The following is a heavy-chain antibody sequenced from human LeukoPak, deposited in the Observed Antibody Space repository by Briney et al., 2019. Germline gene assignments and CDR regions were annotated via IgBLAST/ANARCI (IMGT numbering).Heavy chain of an antibody. Sequence: ASVKVSCKASGYTFSSYDINWVRQATGQGLEWMGWMNPNSGNTGYAQKFQGRVTITRNTSISTAYMELSSQRSEDTAVYYCARVPAAMGYYYYYYMDVWGKGTTVTVSS. D-gene: IGHD2-2*01. CDR3: ARVPAAMGYYYYYYMDV. CDR2: MNPNSGNT. CDR1: GYTFSSYD. J-gene: IGHJ6*03. V-gene: IGHV1-8*03.